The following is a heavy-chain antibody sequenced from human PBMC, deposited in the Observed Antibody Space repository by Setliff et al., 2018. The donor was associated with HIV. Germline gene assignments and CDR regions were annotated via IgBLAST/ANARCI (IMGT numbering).Heavy chain of an antibody. D-gene: IGHD6-13*01. J-gene: IGHJ6*02. CDR3: ARDCRVGWVFTYGMDV. CDR1: GFTFSDYY. Sequence: GGSLRLSCAASGFTFSDYYMNWVRQAPGKGLEWVSYISSSGSTIYYADSVKGRFTISRDNAKNSLYLQMNSLRPEDTAVYYCARDCRVGWVFTYGMDVWGQGTTVTVSS. V-gene: IGHV3-11*01. CDR2: ISSSGSTI.